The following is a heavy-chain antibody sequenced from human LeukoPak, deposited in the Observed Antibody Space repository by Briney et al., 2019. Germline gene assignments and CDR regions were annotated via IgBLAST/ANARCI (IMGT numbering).Heavy chain of an antibody. J-gene: IGHJ6*02. D-gene: IGHD3-22*01. V-gene: IGHV3-15*01. CDR3: TALYYYDSSGYQYFYYYYGMDV. CDR2: IKSKTDGGTT. CDR1: GFTFSNAW. Sequence: GGSLRLSCAASGFTFSNAWMSWVRQAPGKGLEWVGRIKSKTDGGTTDYAAPVKGRFTISRDDSKNTLYLQMNSLKTEDTAVYYCTALYYYDSSGYQYFYYYYGMDVWGQGTTVTVSS.